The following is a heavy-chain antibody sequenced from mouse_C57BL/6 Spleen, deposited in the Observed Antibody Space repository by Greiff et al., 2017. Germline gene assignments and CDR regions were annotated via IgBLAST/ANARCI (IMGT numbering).Heavy chain of an antibody. CDR1: GYTFTSYW. CDR2: IDPNSGGT. D-gene: IGHD5-1*01. Sequence: VQLQQPGAELVKPGASVKLSCKASGYTFTSYWMHWVKQRPGRGLEWIGRIDPNSGGTKYNEKFKSKATLTVDKPSSTAYMQLSILTSEDSAVYFCARSGVRGYFDYWGQGTTLTVSS. V-gene: IGHV1-72*01. CDR3: ARSGVRGYFDY. J-gene: IGHJ2*01.